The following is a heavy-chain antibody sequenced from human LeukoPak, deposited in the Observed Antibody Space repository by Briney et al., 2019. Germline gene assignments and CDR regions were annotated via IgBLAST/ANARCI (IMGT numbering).Heavy chain of an antibody. CDR3: ARGSITVVPAFDI. J-gene: IGHJ3*02. Sequence: PSETLSLTCTLSGGPISTYYWSWLRQPPAKGLEWIGYIFHTGSSSYNPSRKSRGTMSVDTSKNQFSLKLNSVTAADTAVYYCARGSITVVPAFDIWGQGTMVTVSS. CDR1: GGPISTYY. D-gene: IGHD3-3*01. V-gene: IGHV4-59*12. CDR2: IFHTGSS.